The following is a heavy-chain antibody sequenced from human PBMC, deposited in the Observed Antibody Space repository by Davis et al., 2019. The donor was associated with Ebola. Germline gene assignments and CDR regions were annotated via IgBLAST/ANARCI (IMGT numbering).Heavy chain of an antibody. CDR1: GFTFRSYS. CDR2: ISSSSSYI. Sequence: ESLKIPCAASGFTFRSYSLNWVRQAPGKGLEWVSSISSSSSYIYYADSVKGRFTISRDNAKNSLYLQMNSLRAEDTAVYYCARDLSDFWTSHYYGMDVWGQGTTVTVSS. V-gene: IGHV3-21*01. CDR3: ARDLSDFWTSHYYGMDV. J-gene: IGHJ6*02. D-gene: IGHD3/OR15-3a*01.